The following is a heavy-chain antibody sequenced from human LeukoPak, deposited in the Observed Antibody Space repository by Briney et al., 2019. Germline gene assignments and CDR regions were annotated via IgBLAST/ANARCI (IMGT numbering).Heavy chain of an antibody. CDR1: GFTFSSYA. Sequence: PGGSLRLSCAASGFTFSSYAMHWVRQAPGKGLEYVSAISSNGGSTYYANSVKGRFTISRDNSKNTLYLQMGSLRAEDMAVYYCARDGDYVWGTIMYYWGQGTLVTVSS. CDR2: ISSNGGST. CDR3: ARDGDYVWGTIMYY. J-gene: IGHJ4*02. D-gene: IGHD3-16*01. V-gene: IGHV3-64*01.